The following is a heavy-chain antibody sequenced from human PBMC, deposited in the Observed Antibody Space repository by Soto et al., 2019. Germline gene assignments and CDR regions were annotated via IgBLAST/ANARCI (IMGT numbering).Heavy chain of an antibody. V-gene: IGHV1-18*01. CDR3: ARDGHYYDSSGYSPYYYYGMDV. CDR1: GYTFTSYG. CDR2: ISAYNGNT. Sequence: SGKVCYKASGYTFTSYGISWVRQAPGQGLEWMGWISAYNGNTNYAQKLQGRVTMTTDTSTSTAYMELRSLRSDDTAVYYCARDGHYYDSSGYSPYYYYGMDVWGQGTTVTVSS. J-gene: IGHJ6*02. D-gene: IGHD3-22*01.